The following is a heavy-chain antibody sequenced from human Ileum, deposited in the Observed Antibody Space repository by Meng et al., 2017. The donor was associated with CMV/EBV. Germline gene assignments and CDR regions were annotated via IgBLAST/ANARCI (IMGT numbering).Heavy chain of an antibody. J-gene: IGHJ4*02. Sequence: SETLSLTCSVSGASITTYYWSWIRQAPGKGLEWIGYIYYTGTTSYNPSLKSRLTMSVDTSKNQFSLKLSSVTAADTAVYFCARDPGGYGVTDYWGQGALVTVSS. CDR2: IYYTGTT. CDR1: GASITTYY. V-gene: IGHV4-59*12. D-gene: IGHD5-12*01. CDR3: ARDPGGYGVTDY.